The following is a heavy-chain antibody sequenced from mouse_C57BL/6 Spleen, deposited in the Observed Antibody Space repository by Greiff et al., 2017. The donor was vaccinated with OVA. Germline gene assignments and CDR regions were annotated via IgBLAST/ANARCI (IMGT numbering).Heavy chain of an antibody. Sequence: VQLQQPGAELVMPGASVKLSCKASGYTFTSYWMHWVKPRPGQGLEWIGEIDPSDSYTNYNQKFKGKSTLTVDKSSSTAYMQLSSLTSEDSAVYYCARGYGSSSYYFDYWGQGTTLTVSS. V-gene: IGHV1-69*01. CDR3: ARGYGSSSYYFDY. CDR2: IDPSDSYT. D-gene: IGHD1-1*01. J-gene: IGHJ2*01. CDR1: GYTFTSYW.